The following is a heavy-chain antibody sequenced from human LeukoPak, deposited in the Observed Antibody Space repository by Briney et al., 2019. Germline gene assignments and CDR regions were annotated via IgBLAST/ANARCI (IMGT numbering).Heavy chain of an antibody. D-gene: IGHD2-15*01. V-gene: IGHV3-48*03. CDR2: ISTSGTTI. CDR3: ARDMSRLPLVD. J-gene: IGHJ4*02. CDR1: GFTVSSYD. Sequence: GGSLRLSCAVSGFTVSSYDMNRVRQAPGKGLEWVSYISTSGTTIYYADSVRGRFTISRYNAQNSLYLQIDTLRAEDTALYYCARDMSRLPLVDWGQGTLVTVSS.